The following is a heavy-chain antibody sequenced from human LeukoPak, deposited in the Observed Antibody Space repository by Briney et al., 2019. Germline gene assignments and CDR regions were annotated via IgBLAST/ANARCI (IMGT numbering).Heavy chain of an antibody. CDR2: ISGSGAST. V-gene: IGHV3-23*01. D-gene: IGHD6-19*01. Sequence: PGGSLRLSCAASEFTFDSYAMNWVRQAPGKGLEWVSAISGSGASTYYANSVKGRFTISRDNSKSTLFLQMDSLRAEDTAIYYCAKTSVSSGWPELFDFWGQGTLVTVSS. CDR3: AKTSVSSGWPELFDF. CDR1: EFTFDSYA. J-gene: IGHJ4*02.